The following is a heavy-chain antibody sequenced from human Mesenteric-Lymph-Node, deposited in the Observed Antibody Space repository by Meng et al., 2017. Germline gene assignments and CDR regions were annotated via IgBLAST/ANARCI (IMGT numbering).Heavy chain of an antibody. CDR3: ARVKGDGDYYYYGMDV. Sequence: GGSLRLSCAASGFTFSDYYMSWIRQAPGKGLEWVSYISSSGSTIYYADSVKGRFTISRDNAKNSLYLQMNSLRAEDTAVYYCARVKGDGDYYYYGMDVWGQGTTVTVSS. D-gene: IGHD2-21*02. CDR2: ISSSGSTI. J-gene: IGHJ6*02. CDR1: GFTFSDYY. V-gene: IGHV3-11*01.